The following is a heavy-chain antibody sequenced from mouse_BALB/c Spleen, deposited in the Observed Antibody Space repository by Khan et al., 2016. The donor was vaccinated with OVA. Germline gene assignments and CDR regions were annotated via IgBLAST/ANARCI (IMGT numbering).Heavy chain of an antibody. CDR3: ARSNYYGSSLYDMDY. J-gene: IGHJ4*01. CDR1: GYTFPSYW. CDR2: IGPGSGST. V-gene: IGHV1S41*01. Sequence: DLEKPGASVKLSCKASGYTFPSYWINWIKQRPGQGLEWIGRIGPGSGSTSYNEMFTGKATLTVDPTFSTAYIQLRSLSSEDSTDYYCARSNYYGSSLYDMDYWGQGTSGTVSS. D-gene: IGHD1-1*01.